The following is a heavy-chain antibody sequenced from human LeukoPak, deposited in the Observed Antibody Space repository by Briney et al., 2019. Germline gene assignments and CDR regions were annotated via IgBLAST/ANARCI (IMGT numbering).Heavy chain of an antibody. Sequence: GGSLRLSCAASGFTFRRYGMSWVRQAPGKGLEWVANIKQDGSEKYYVDSVKGRFTISRDNAKNSLYLQMNSLRAEDTAVYYCARDHYGDSQFDYWGQGTLVTVSS. V-gene: IGHV3-7*01. CDR3: ARDHYGDSQFDY. J-gene: IGHJ4*02. CDR1: GFTFRRYG. D-gene: IGHD4-17*01. CDR2: IKQDGSEK.